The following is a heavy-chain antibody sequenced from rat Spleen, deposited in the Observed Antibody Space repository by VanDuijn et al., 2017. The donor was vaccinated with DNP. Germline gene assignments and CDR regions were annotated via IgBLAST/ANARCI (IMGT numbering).Heavy chain of an antibody. J-gene: IGHJ1*01. D-gene: IGHD1-2*01. Sequence: EVQLVESGGGLVQPGRSMKLSCVASGFTFSSFPMAWVRQAPTKGLEWVATFSTRGDDTYYRDSVRGRFTISRDNAKSTLYLQINNLRSEDTATYYCARRNSYYYSSYIYAYWYFDFWGPGTMVTVSS. CDR2: FSTRGDDT. CDR3: ARRNSYYYSSYIYAYWYFDF. V-gene: IGHV5-46*01. CDR1: GFTFSSFP.